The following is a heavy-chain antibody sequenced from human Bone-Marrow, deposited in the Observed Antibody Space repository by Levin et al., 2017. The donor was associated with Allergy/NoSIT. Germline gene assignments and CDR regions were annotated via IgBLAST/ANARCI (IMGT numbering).Heavy chain of an antibody. CDR1: GYTFSSYW. CDR2: IYPGDSDT. CDR3: AGYNDDYGLGTYTELDY. J-gene: IGHJ4*02. Sequence: GGSLRLSCKVSGYTFSSYWIAWVRQMPGKGLEWMGIIYPGDSDTRYSPSFQGQVTISADKSISTAYLQWNTLKASAPAMYYWAGYNDDYGLGTYTELDYWGQGTLVTVSS. D-gene: IGHD3-10*01. V-gene: IGHV5-51*01.